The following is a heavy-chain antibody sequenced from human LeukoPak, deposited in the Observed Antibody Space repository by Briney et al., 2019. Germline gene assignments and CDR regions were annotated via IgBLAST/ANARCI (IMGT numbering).Heavy chain of an antibody. J-gene: IGHJ3*02. Sequence: TPSETLSLTCTVSGGSISSYYWSWIRQTAGKGLQWMGRVYSSGSTNDNPSLKSRVTMSVDTSKNQISLKLSSVTAADTAVYYCAGAYCGGDCYSGRTFDIWGQGTMVTVSS. CDR3: AGAYCGGDCYSGRTFDI. D-gene: IGHD2-21*02. CDR2: VYSSGST. CDR1: GGSISSYY. V-gene: IGHV4-4*07.